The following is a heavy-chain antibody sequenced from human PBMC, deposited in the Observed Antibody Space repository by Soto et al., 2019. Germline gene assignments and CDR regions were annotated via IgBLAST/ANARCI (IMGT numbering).Heavy chain of an antibody. V-gene: IGHV3-30*18. D-gene: IGHD3-16*01. CDR1: GFSFSTYG. CDR3: AKGPENWDDSNWYDP. Sequence: GGSLRLSCAASGFSFSTYGVHWVRQAPGKGLEWVAVITHDGGNKYSDSVKGRFTISRDNFDHNFYLQMNSLRPEDTAVYYCAKGPENWDDSNWYDPWGQGTLVTVSS. CDR2: ITHDGGNK. J-gene: IGHJ5*02.